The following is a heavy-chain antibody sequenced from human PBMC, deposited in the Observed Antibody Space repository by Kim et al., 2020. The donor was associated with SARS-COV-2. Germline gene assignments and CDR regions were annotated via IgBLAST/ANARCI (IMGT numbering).Heavy chain of an antibody. Sequence: NHYPSLKGRVTMSVDTSKNQFSLRLSSVTAADTAVYYCSRRAAADFYFDSWGQGTLVTVSS. V-gene: IGHV4-61*07. D-gene: IGHD6-13*01. J-gene: IGHJ4*02. CDR3: SRRAAADFYFDS.